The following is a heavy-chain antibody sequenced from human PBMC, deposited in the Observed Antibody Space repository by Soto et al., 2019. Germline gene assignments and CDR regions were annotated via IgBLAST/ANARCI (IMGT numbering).Heavy chain of an antibody. CDR3: AADARDSGYYYYYYGMDV. D-gene: IGHD3-22*01. CDR2: IVVGSGNT. J-gene: IGHJ6*02. V-gene: IGHV1-58*02. Sequence: ASVKVSCKASGFTFTSSAMQWVRQARGQRLEWIGWIVVGSGNTNYAQKFQERVTITRDMSTSTAYMELSSLRSEDTAVYYCAADARDSGYYYYYYGMDVWGQGTTVTVSS. CDR1: GFTFTSSA.